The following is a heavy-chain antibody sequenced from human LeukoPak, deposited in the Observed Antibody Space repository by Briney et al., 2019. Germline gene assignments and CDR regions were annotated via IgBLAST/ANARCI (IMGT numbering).Heavy chain of an antibody. V-gene: IGHV3-48*01. D-gene: IGHD6-13*01. Sequence: TGGSLRLSCAAYGFTFSSYSMNWVRQAPGKGLEWVSYISSSSSTIYYADSVKGRFTISRDNAKNSLYLQMNSLRAEDTAVYYCARDRNIGYSEWHDAFDIWGQGTMVTVSS. CDR2: ISSSSSTI. CDR3: ARDRNIGYSEWHDAFDI. CDR1: GFTFSSYS. J-gene: IGHJ3*02.